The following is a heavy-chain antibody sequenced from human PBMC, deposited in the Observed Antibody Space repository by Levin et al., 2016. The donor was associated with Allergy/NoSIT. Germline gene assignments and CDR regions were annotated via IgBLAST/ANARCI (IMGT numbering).Heavy chain of an antibody. V-gene: IGHV3-74*01. D-gene: IGHD3-10*01. Sequence: VRQAPGKGLEWVSANSDGSSTSYADSVKGRFTISRDNAKNTLYLQMNSLRAEDTAVYYCARDSRMVRGVIITNYYYGMDVWGQGTTVTVSS. CDR3: ARDSRMVRGVIITNYYYGMDV. J-gene: IGHJ6*02. CDR2: NSDGSST.